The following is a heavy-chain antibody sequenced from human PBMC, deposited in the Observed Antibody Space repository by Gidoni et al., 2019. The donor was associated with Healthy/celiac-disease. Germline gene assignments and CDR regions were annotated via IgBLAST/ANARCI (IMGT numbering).Heavy chain of an antibody. CDR2: IWYDGSNK. V-gene: IGHV3-33*01. Sequence: QVQLVESGGGVVQPGRSLRLSCAASGFTFSSYGLHWVRQAPGKGLEWVAVIWYDGSNKYYADSVKGRFTISRDNSKNTLYLQMNSLRAEDTAVYYCARGGVDVDTAMAKNDYYYYGMDVWGQGTTVTVSS. D-gene: IGHD5-18*01. CDR1: GFTFSSYG. J-gene: IGHJ6*02. CDR3: ARGGVDVDTAMAKNDYYYYGMDV.